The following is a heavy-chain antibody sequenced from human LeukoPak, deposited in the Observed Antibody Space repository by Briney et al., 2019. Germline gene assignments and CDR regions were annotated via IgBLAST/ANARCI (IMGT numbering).Heavy chain of an antibody. D-gene: IGHD3-3*01. J-gene: IGHJ5*02. CDR3: GKDRAGWSEWDNWFDP. V-gene: IGHV3-23*01. CDR1: GFTFSSYG. Sequence: QPGGSLRLSCAASGFTFSSYGMTWVRQAPGKGLEWVSAISGNGGSTYYADSVKGRFTISRDNSKNTLYLQMNSLRAEDTAVYYCGKDRAGWSEWDNWFDPWGQGTLVTVSS. CDR2: ISGNGGST.